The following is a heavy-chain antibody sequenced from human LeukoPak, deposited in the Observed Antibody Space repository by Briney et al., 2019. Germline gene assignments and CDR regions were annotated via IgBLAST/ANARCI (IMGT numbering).Heavy chain of an antibody. CDR3: ARGHFAWLFTAFDY. V-gene: IGHV1-18*01. J-gene: IGHJ4*02. CDR2: ISAYNGNT. D-gene: IGHD3-9*01. Sequence: GASVKVSCKASGYTFTSYGISWVLQAPGQGLEWMGWISAYNGNTNYAQKLQGRVTMTTDTSTSTAYMELRSLRSDDTAVYYCARGHFAWLFTAFDYWGQGTLVTVSS. CDR1: GYTFTSYG.